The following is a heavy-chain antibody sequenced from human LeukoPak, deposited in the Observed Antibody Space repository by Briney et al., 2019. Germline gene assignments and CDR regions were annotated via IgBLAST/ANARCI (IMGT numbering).Heavy chain of an antibody. J-gene: IGHJ5*02. CDR1: GFTFSNAW. V-gene: IGHV3-15*07. Sequence: GSLRLSCATSGFTFSNAWMNWVRQAPGKGLEWVGRIRSNSDGGTIDYAAPVKGRFTLSRDDSKTTLYLQMNSLQTEDTAVYYCATDFYDSTWGQETLVTVSS. D-gene: IGHD3-22*01. CDR2: IRSNSDGGTI. CDR3: ATDFYDST.